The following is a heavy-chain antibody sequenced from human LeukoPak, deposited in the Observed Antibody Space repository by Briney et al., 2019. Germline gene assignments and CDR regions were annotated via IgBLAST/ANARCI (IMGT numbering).Heavy chain of an antibody. J-gene: IGHJ3*02. CDR2: IYYSGST. CDR3: AGAGYSSSWYSPSAFDI. D-gene: IGHD6-13*01. Sequence: SETLSLTCTVSGGSLSSYYSSWIRQPPGEGLEWIGYIYYSGSTNYNPSLKKRVTISVGTSKTQFSLKLRSGTAADTAVYYCAGAGYSSSWYSPSAFDIWGQGTMVTVSS. V-gene: IGHV4-59*01. CDR1: GGSLSSYY.